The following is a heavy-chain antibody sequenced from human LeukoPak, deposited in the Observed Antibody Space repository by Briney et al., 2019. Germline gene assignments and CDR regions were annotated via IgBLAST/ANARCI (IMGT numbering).Heavy chain of an antibody. J-gene: IGHJ3*02. D-gene: IGHD3-10*01. Sequence: KPSETLSLTCTVSGGSISTYYWSWIRQPPGKGLEWIGYIYYSGSTNYNPSLKSRVTISVDTSKNQFSLKLSSVTAADTAVYYCARPMVRGANDALDIWGQGTMVTVSS. CDR2: IYYSGST. CDR1: GGSISTYY. V-gene: IGHV4-59*08. CDR3: ARPMVRGANDALDI.